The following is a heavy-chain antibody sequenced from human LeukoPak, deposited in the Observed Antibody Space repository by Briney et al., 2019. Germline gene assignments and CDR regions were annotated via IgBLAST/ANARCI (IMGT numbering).Heavy chain of an antibody. J-gene: IGHJ4*02. D-gene: IGHD2-15*01. V-gene: IGHV4-59*01. CDR2: IYYSGST. CDR3: ARGGRYCSGGSCLDY. Sequence: PSETLSLTRTVSGGSISSYYWSWIRQPPGKGLEWIGYIYYSGSTNYNPSLKSRVTISVDTTKHQFSLKLGSVTAADTAVYCWARGGRYCSGGSCLDYWGQGTLVTVSS. CDR1: GGSISSYY.